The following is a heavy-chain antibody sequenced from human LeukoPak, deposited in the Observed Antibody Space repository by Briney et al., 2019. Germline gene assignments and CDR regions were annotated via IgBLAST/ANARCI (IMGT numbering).Heavy chain of an antibody. J-gene: IGHJ4*02. V-gene: IGHV3-11*05. CDR3: AKGHSAHGTGFDC. Sequence: GGSLRLPCAASGFTFSDYYMSWIRQAPGKGLEWVSYISSSSSYTKYADSVKGRFTISRDNAKNSLYLQMNSLRAEDTAVYYCAKGHSAHGTGFDCWGQGTLVAVSS. CDR1: GFTFSDYY. D-gene: IGHD1-14*01. CDR2: ISSSSSYT.